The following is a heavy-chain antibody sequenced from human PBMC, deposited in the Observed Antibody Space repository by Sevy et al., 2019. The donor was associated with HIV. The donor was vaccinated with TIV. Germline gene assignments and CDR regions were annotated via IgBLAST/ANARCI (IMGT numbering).Heavy chain of an antibody. CDR2: ISFSGSKT. CDR1: GFNFNNYA. D-gene: IGHD3-3*01. CDR3: AKTPFMDFWNDYYSFYFDF. V-gene: IGHV3-23*01. J-gene: IGHJ4*02. Sequence: GGSLRLSCAAAGFNFNNYAMTWVRQAPGKGLEWVSGISFSGSKTYYAESVKGRFSISRDPSKNTLYLQMNNVRVEDTAVYFCAKTPFMDFWNDYYSFYFDFWGQGTPVTVSS.